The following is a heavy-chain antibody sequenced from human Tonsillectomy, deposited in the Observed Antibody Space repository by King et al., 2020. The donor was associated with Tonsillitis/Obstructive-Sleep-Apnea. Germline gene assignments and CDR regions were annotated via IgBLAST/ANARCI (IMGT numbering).Heavy chain of an antibody. V-gene: IGHV4-59*01. D-gene: IGHD1-26*01. J-gene: IGHJ3*02. Sequence: QLQESGPGLVKPSETLSLTCTVSGGSISRYYWSWIRQPPGKGLEWIGYIYYSGGTKYSPSLKSRVTISVDTSKNQFSMKLNSVTAADTAVYYCAREGELDAFDIWGQGPMVTVSS. CDR2: IYYSGGT. CDR3: AREGELDAFDI. CDR1: GGSISRYY.